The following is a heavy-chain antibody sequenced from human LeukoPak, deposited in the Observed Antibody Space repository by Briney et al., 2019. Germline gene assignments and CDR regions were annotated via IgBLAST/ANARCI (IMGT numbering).Heavy chain of an antibody. CDR2: IYYSGST. CDR3: ARERSAMNGSGIWFDP. V-gene: IGHV4-59*01. D-gene: IGHD3-10*01. CDR1: GGSISSYY. J-gene: IGHJ5*02. Sequence: SETLSLTCTVSGGSISSYYWSWIRQPPGKGLEWIGYIYYSGSTNYNPSLKSRVTISVDTSKNQFSLKLSSVTAADTAVYYCARERSAMNGSGIWFDPWGQGTLVTVSS.